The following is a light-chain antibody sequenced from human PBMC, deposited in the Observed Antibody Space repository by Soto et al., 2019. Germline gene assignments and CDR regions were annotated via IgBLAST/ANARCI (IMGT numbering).Light chain of an antibody. CDR1: SSDVGGYNF. Sequence: QSALTQPPSASGSPGQSVTISCTGTSSDVGGYNFVSWYQQYPGKVPKLMVYEVNKRPSGVPDRFSGSKSGNTASLTVSGLQAEDEAEYYCTSYEGGNNVFGTGTKLTVL. V-gene: IGLV2-8*01. CDR2: EVN. CDR3: TSYEGGNNV. J-gene: IGLJ1*01.